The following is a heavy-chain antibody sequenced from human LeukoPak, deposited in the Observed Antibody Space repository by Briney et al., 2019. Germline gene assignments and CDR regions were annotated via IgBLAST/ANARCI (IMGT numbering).Heavy chain of an antibody. Sequence: TSETLSLTCAVYGGSFSGYYWSWIRQPPGKGLEWIGEINHSGSTNYNPSLKSRVTISVDTSKNQFSLKLSSVTAADTAVYYCASLGDGYNNRWDYWGQGTLVTVSS. V-gene: IGHV4-34*01. J-gene: IGHJ4*02. CDR3: ASLGDGYNNRWDY. D-gene: IGHD5-24*01. CDR1: GGSFSGYY. CDR2: INHSGST.